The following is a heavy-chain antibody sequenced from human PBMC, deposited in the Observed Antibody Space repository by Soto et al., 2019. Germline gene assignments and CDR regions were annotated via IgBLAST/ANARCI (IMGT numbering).Heavy chain of an antibody. CDR3: ARGPEYSNYVMGV. Sequence: PSETLSLTCTVSGGSVSSGSYYWNWMRLPPGKGLEWIGYIYFTGSTNYNPSFKSRVTMSLDTSKNQFSLKLSSVTAADTAVYYCARGPEYSNYVMGVWGRGTTVTVSS. D-gene: IGHD4-4*01. J-gene: IGHJ6*02. CDR1: GGSVSSGSYY. CDR2: IYFTGST. V-gene: IGHV4-61*01.